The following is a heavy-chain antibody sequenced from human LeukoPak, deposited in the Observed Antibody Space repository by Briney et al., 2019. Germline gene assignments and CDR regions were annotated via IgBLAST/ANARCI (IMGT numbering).Heavy chain of an antibody. CDR1: GFTFSSYS. Sequence: GGSLRLSCAASGFTFSSYSMNWVRQAPGKGLEWVSSISSSSSYIYYADSVKGRFTISRDNAKNSLYLQMNSLRAEDTAVYYCARVMTTKTTPLDYWGQGTLVTVSS. J-gene: IGHJ4*02. CDR3: ARVMTTKTTPLDY. D-gene: IGHD4-17*01. V-gene: IGHV3-21*01. CDR2: ISSSSSYI.